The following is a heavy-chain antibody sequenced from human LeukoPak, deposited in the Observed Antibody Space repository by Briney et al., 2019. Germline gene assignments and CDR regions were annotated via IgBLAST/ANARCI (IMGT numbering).Heavy chain of an antibody. J-gene: IGHJ4*02. CDR1: GGPISSSDYY. Sequence: SETLSLTCTVSGGPISSSDYYWGWIRQPPGKGLEWIGTIYYTGNTYYHPSLKSRVTISVDTSKNQFSLKLSSVTAADTAVYYCARLRTGDYGDYGGDYWGQGTLVTVSS. V-gene: IGHV4-39*01. D-gene: IGHD4-17*01. CDR3: ARLRTGDYGDYGGDY. CDR2: IYYTGNT.